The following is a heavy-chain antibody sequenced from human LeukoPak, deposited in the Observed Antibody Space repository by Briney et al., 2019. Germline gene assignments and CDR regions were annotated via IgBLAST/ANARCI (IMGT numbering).Heavy chain of an antibody. Sequence: GASVKVSCKPSGYTFNSYGISWVRQAPGQGLEWVGWISTYNGNRKYGKKLQGRVTMTTDTSTSTAYMELRSLRSDGTAVYYCAKTTVTSEGYYYYYMDVWGKGTTVTVSS. CDR1: GYTFNSYG. CDR2: ISTYNGNR. V-gene: IGHV1-18*01. CDR3: AKTTVTSEGYYYYYMDV. D-gene: IGHD4-17*01. J-gene: IGHJ6*03.